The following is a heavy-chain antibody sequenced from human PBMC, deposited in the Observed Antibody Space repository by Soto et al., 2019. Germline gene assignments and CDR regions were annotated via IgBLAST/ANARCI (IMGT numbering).Heavy chain of an antibody. V-gene: IGHV1-69*01. CDR3: ARCQDSCCHWNSCVDP. CDR1: GGTFSTYT. J-gene: IGHJ5*02. CDR2: IIPIFGTA. D-gene: IGHD3-22*01. Sequence: QVQLVQSGAEVKKPGSSVKVSCKSSGGTFSTYTLAWVRQAPGQGLEWVGGIIPIFGTANYPQKFKGRVTITADESTNTAYMDLSSLRSEDTAVYYCARCQDSCCHWNSCVDPWAQGTLVTVSS.